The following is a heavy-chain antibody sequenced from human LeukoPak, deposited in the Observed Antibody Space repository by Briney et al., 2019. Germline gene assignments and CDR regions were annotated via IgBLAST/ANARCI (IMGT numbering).Heavy chain of an antibody. CDR2: ISSSSSYI. D-gene: IGHD3-22*01. Sequence: PGGSLRLSCAASGFTFSSYSMNWVRQAPGKGLEWVSSISSSSSYIYYADSVKGRFTISRDNAKNSLYLQMNSLRAEDTAVYYCARHSGYYDSSGYSAYYYMDVWGKGTTVTVSS. CDR3: ARHSGYYDSSGYSAYYYMDV. CDR1: GFTFSSYS. J-gene: IGHJ6*03. V-gene: IGHV3-21*01.